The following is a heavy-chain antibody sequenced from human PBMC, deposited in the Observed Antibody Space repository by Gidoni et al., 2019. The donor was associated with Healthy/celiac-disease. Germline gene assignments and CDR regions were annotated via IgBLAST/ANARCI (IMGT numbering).Heavy chain of an antibody. V-gene: IGHV3-21*01. CDR3: ARDPVAIAVADRYFDY. CDR1: GFPFSSDS. Sequence: EVQLVESGGGLVKPGGSLRLSCAASGFPFSSDSMNWVRQAPGKGLEGVSSISSSSSYIYYADSVKGRFTISRDNAKNSLYLQMNSLRAEDTAVYYCARDPVAIAVADRYFDYWGQGTLVTVSS. J-gene: IGHJ4*02. CDR2: ISSSSSYI. D-gene: IGHD6-19*01.